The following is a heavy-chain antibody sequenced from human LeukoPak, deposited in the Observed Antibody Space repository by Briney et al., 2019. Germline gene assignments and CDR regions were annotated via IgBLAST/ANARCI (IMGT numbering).Heavy chain of an antibody. CDR2: ISAYSGNT. Sequence: ASVRVSCKASGYTFTNYGISWVRQAPGQGLEWMGWISAYSGNTNYAQNLQGRVTMTTDTSTSTAYMELRSLRSDDTAVYYCARAPDDYDFWSGPFDYWGRGTLVTVSS. CDR3: ARAPDDYDFWSGPFDY. J-gene: IGHJ4*02. V-gene: IGHV1-18*01. CDR1: GYTFTNYG. D-gene: IGHD3-3*01.